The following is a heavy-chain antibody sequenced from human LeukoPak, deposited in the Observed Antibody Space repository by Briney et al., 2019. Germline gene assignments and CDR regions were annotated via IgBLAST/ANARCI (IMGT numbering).Heavy chain of an antibody. CDR1: GGTFSSYA. CDR3: AREVRGVDTAMVPLYYFDY. D-gene: IGHD5-18*01. V-gene: IGHV1-69*05. CDR2: IIPISGTA. Sequence: GASVKVSCKASGGTFSSYAISWVRQAPGQGLEWMGGIIPISGTANYAQKFQGRVTNTTNESTSTAYMELSSLRSEDTAVYYCAREVRGVDTAMVPLYYFDYWGQGTLVTVSS. J-gene: IGHJ4*02.